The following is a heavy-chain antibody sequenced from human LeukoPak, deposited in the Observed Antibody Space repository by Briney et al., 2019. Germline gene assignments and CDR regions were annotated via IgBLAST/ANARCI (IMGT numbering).Heavy chain of an antibody. Sequence: SGPALVKPTQTLTLTCTFSGLSLSTSGMCVSWIRQPPGKALEWLARIDWDDDKYYSTPLKTRLTISKDTSKNQVVLTMTNMDPVDTATYYCARITPAGRQLDYWGQGTLVTVSS. D-gene: IGHD6-13*01. J-gene: IGHJ4*02. CDR3: ARITPAGRQLDY. V-gene: IGHV2-70*11. CDR1: GLSLSTSGMC. CDR2: IDWDDDK.